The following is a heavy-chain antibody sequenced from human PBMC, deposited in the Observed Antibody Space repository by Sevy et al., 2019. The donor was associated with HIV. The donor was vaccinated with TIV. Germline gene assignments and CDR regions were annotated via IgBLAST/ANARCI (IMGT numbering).Heavy chain of an antibody. D-gene: IGHD3-10*01. Sequence: ASVKVSCKASGYTFTSYGISWVRQAPGQELEWMGWISAYNGNTNYAQKLQGRVTMTTDTSTSTAYMELRSLRSDDTAVYYCARVLVLLWFGELSDAFDIWGQGTMVTVSS. J-gene: IGHJ3*02. CDR1: GYTFTSYG. V-gene: IGHV1-18*01. CDR3: ARVLVLLWFGELSDAFDI. CDR2: ISAYNGNT.